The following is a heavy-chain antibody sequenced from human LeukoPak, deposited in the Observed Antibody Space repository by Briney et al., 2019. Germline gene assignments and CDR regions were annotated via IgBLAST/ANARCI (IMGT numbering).Heavy chain of an antibody. J-gene: IGHJ5*02. V-gene: IGHV4-34*01. CDR3: ARGRVAVAHSWFDP. CDR1: GGSFSGYY. CDR2: INHSGST. D-gene: IGHD6-19*01. Sequence: KTSETLSLTCAVYGGSFSGYYWSWIRQPPGKGLEWIGEINHSGSTNYNPSLKSRVTISVDTSKNQFSLKLSSVTAADTAVYYCARGRVAVAHSWFDPWGQGTLVTVSS.